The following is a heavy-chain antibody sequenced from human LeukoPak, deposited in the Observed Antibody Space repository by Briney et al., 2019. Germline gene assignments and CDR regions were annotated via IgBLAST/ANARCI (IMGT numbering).Heavy chain of an antibody. CDR3: ARARPPKTSRRYYDFWSGYYNDY. D-gene: IGHD3-3*01. Sequence: PSETLSLTCAVYGGSFSGYYWSWIRQPPGKGLEWIGEINHSGSTNYNPSLKSRVTISVDTSKNQFSLKLSSVTAADTAVYCCARARPPKTSRRYYDFWSGYYNDYWGQGTLVTVSS. CDR1: GGSFSGYY. CDR2: INHSGST. V-gene: IGHV4-34*01. J-gene: IGHJ4*02.